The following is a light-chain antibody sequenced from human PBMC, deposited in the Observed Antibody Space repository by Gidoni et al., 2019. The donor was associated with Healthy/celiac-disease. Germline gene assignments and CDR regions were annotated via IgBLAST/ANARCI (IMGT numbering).Light chain of an antibody. Sequence: SSELTQPPSVSVSPGQTASITCSGEKLGDKYACWYQQKPGQSPVLVIYQDSKRPSGIPERFSGSNSGNTATLTISGTQAMDEADYYCQAWDSSTLVVFGGGTKLTVL. CDR3: QAWDSSTLVV. CDR2: QDS. CDR1: KLGDKY. V-gene: IGLV3-1*01. J-gene: IGLJ2*01.